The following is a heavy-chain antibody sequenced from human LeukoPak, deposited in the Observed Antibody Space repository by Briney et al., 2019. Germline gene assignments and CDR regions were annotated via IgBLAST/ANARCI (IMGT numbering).Heavy chain of an antibody. D-gene: IGHD6-13*01. CDR2: ISYDGSNK. CDR3: AKGEFRSIAAAAFDY. Sequence: GGSLRLSCAASGFAFSTYGMHWVRQAPGKGLEWVAVISYDGSNKYYADSVKGRFTISRDNSKNTLYLQMNSLRAEDTAVYYCAKGEFRSIAAAAFDYWGQGTLVTVSS. J-gene: IGHJ4*02. CDR1: GFAFSTYG. V-gene: IGHV3-30*18.